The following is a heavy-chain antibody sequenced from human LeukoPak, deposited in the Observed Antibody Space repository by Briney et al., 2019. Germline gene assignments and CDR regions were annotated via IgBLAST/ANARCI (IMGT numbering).Heavy chain of an antibody. J-gene: IGHJ4*02. Sequence: ASVKVSCKASGYTFTNYYLHWVRQAPGQGLEWMGIVNPRNGGTNYAPQFQGRVTMTRDSFTSTIYMELSSLRSEDTAVYYCARVLEQEMVGDLYYFDYWGQGTLVTVSS. D-gene: IGHD6-13*01. CDR3: ARVLEQEMVGDLYYFDY. CDR1: GYTFTNYY. CDR2: VNPRNGGT. V-gene: IGHV1-46*01.